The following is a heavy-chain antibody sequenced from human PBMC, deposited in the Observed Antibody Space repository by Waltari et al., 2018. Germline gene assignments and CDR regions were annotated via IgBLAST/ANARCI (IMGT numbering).Heavy chain of an antibody. CDR3: ARSGNAWNGRFDL. Sequence: AQLVQSGGEVKTPGASRKVPSKASGYSFSEAGSAWVRRAPGQGLEWRGWVSADRGTRSYGQKFAGRLTMTTDTSTSLAYMELTSLTSDDTAVYYCARSGNAWNGRFDLWGQGTRVTVSS. CDR2: VSADRGTR. V-gene: IGHV1-18*01. D-gene: IGHD1-1*01. CDR1: GYSFSEAG. J-gene: IGHJ5*02.